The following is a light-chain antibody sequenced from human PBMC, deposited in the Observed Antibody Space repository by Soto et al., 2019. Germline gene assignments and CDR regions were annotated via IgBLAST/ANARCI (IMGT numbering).Light chain of an antibody. J-gene: IGKJ2*01. V-gene: IGKV3-11*02. CDR1: QDVSIF. CDR2: DAS. Sequence: ILLAQSPATLSLSPGERATLSCKASQDVSIFLAWYQQKPGQAPRLLIHDASNRATGVPARFSGSGSGRDFTLTTTSLDPEDFAVYYCQQRSTWLYTFGQGTKLEV. CDR3: QQRSTWLYT.